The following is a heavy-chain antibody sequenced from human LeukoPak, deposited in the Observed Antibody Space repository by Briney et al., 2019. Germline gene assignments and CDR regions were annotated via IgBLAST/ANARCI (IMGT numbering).Heavy chain of an antibody. CDR1: GGSISSGGYY. Sequence: PSQTLSLTCTVSGGSISSGGYYWSWIRQPPGKGLEWIGYIYHSGSTYYNPSLKSRVTISVDRSKNQFSLKLSSVTAADTAVYYCARGVNYDFWSGYSPTNWFDPWGQGTLVTVSS. D-gene: IGHD3-3*01. J-gene: IGHJ5*02. CDR2: IYHSGST. V-gene: IGHV4-30-2*01. CDR3: ARGVNYDFWSGYSPTNWFDP.